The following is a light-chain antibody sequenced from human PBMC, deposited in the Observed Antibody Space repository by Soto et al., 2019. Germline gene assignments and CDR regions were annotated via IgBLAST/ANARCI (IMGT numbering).Light chain of an antibody. J-gene: IGKJ4*01. V-gene: IGKV3-11*01. Sequence: EIVLTQSPATLSLSPGERATLSCRTSQTVHNYLAWYQQRPGQAPRLLIYDASNRATGIPARFSGSGSGTDFTLTIRSLEPEDFEVYYCQHRSHWPSFGGGTKVEIK. CDR1: QTVHNY. CDR3: QHRSHWPS. CDR2: DAS.